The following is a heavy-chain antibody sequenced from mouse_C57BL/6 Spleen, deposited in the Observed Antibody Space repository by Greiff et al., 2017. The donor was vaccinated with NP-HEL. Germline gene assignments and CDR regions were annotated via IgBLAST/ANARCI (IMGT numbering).Heavy chain of an antibody. V-gene: IGHV10-3*01. Sequence: EVMLVESGGGLVQPKGSLKLSCAASGFTFNTYAMHWVRQAPGKGLEWVARIRSKSSNYATYYADSVKDRFTISRDESQSMLYLQMNNLKTEDTAMYYCVGWNYDYDGDGYYYAMDYWGQGTSVTVSS. CDR1: GFTFNTYA. J-gene: IGHJ4*01. CDR2: IRSKSSNYAT. CDR3: VGWNYDYDGDGYYYAMDY. D-gene: IGHD2-4*01.